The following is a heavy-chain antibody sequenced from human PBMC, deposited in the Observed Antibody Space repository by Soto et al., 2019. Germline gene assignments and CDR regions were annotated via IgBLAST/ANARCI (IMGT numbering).Heavy chain of an antibody. Sequence: GGSLRLSCAASGFTSSSYGMHWVRQAPGKGLEWVAVISYDGSNKYYADSVKGRFTISRDNSKNTLYLQMNSLRAEDTAVYYCAKDGSYDFWSGYYGYWGQGTLVTVSS. J-gene: IGHJ4*02. CDR2: ISYDGSNK. CDR1: GFTSSSYG. D-gene: IGHD3-3*01. V-gene: IGHV3-30*18. CDR3: AKDGSYDFWSGYYGY.